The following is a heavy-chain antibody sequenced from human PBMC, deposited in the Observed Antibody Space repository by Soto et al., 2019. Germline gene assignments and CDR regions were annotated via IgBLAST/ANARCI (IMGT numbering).Heavy chain of an antibody. J-gene: IGHJ6*02. CDR1: GFTFSSYW. V-gene: IGHV3-74*01. CDR3: ARAPPVDYGSPTSYCYYYGMDV. D-gene: IGHD3-10*01. Sequence: GGSLRLSCAASGFTFSSYWMHWVRQAPGKGLVWVSRINSDGSSTSYADSVKGRFTISRDNAKNTLDPQMNSLRAEETAVYYCARAPPVDYGSPTSYCYYYGMDVWGQGTTVTVSS. CDR2: INSDGSST.